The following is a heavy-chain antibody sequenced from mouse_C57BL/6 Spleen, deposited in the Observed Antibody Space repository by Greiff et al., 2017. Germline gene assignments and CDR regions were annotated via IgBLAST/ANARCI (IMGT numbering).Heavy chain of an antibody. V-gene: IGHV1-81*01. CDR3: ARYSFAY. CDR1: GYTFTSYG. J-gene: IGHJ3*01. Sequence: QVQLKESGAELARPGASVKLSCKASGYTFTSYGISWVKQRTGQGLEWIGEIYPRCGNTYYNEKFKGKATLTADKSSSTAYMELRSLTSEDSAVYFCARYSFAYWGQGTLVTVSA. D-gene: IGHD2-12*01. CDR2: IYPRCGNT.